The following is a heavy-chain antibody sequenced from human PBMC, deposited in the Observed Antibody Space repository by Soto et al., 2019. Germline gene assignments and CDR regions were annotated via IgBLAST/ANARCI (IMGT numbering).Heavy chain of an antibody. J-gene: IGHJ6*02. CDR2: IYYNGST. V-gene: IGHV4-59*01. Sequence: SETLSLTCTVSGGSISSYYWNWIRQPPGKGLEWIGYIYYNGSTNYNPSLKSRVTISVDTSKNQFSLKLSSVTAADTAVYYCARDILTGYYYYGMDVWGQGTTVTVSS. D-gene: IGHD3-9*01. CDR1: GGSISSYY. CDR3: ARDILTGYYYYGMDV.